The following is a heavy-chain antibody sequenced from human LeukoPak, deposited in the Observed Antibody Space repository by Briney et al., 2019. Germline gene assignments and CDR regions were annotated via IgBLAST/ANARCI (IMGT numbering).Heavy chain of an antibody. CDR3: AGRYYYGSGSPDDY. D-gene: IGHD3-10*01. V-gene: IGHV4-61*01. Sequence: SEPLTLTCTVSGGSISSGCYLWTWIPQHPGKGLGWFGYIYYRVTTNSTPSLKSRVTISVDTSKNQFSLKLSSVTAADTAVYYCAGRYYYGSGSPDDYWGQGTLGTVSS. J-gene: IGHJ4*02. CDR1: GGSISSGCYL. CDR2: IYYRVTT.